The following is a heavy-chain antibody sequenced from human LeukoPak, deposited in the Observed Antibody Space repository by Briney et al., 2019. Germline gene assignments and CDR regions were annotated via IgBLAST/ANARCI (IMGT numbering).Heavy chain of an antibody. Sequence: ASVKVSCKASGYTFTGNYLHWVRQAAGQGLEWMGWTIPNSGVTNYAQKFQGRVTMTRDTSITTVYMELTRLSSDDTAVYYCARDQGGFDYWGQGTLVTVSS. J-gene: IGHJ4*02. CDR1: GYTFTGNY. V-gene: IGHV1-2*02. CDR2: TIPNSGVT. D-gene: IGHD2-15*01. CDR3: ARDQGGFDY.